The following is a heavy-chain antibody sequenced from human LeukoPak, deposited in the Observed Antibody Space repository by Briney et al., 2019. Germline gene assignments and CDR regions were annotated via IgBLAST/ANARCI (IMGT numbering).Heavy chain of an antibody. CDR2: TYYRSEWYN. Sequence: SQTLSLTCAISGDSVSSNDATWNWIRQSPSRGVEWLGRTYYRSEWYNNYAVSVKSRITINPDTSKNQFSLQLNSVTPEDTALYYCARGGVGSKNNVFDIWGQGTMVTVSS. CDR3: ARGGVGSKNNVFDI. D-gene: IGHD1-26*01. V-gene: IGHV6-1*01. CDR1: GDSVSSNDAT. J-gene: IGHJ3*02.